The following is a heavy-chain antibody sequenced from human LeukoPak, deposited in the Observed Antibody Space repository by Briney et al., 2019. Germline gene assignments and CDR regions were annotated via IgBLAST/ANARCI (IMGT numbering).Heavy chain of an antibody. CDR2: ISYDGSNK. Sequence: PGGSLRLSCAASGLTFSSYGMHWDRQAPGKGLEWVAVISYDGSNKYYADSVKGRFTFSRDISKNTLYLYLQMNSLRAEDTAVYYCAREGYYATIDYWGQGPLVTVSS. CDR1: GLTFSSYG. V-gene: IGHV3-33*01. CDR3: AREGYYATIDY. J-gene: IGHJ4*02. D-gene: IGHD3-10*01.